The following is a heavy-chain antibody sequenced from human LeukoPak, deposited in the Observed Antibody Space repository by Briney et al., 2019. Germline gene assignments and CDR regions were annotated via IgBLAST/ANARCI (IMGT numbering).Heavy chain of an antibody. Sequence: GGSLRLSCAASGFTFSNYGMHWVRQAPGKGLDWVAFIHYDGSNKYYADSVKGRFTISRGDSKNTLYLQMNSLRAEDRAVYYCAKAASKRTDYGDYAFYYYMDVWGKGTTVTISS. V-gene: IGHV3-30*02. CDR3: AKAASKRTDYGDYAFYYYMDV. J-gene: IGHJ6*03. D-gene: IGHD4-17*01. CDR1: GFTFSNYG. CDR2: IHYDGSNK.